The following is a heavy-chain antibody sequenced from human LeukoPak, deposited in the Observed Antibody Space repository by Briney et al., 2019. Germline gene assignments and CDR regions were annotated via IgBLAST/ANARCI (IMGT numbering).Heavy chain of an antibody. V-gene: IGHV3-15*01. Sequence: GGSLRLSCAASGFTFSNAWISWVRQAPGKGLEWVGRIKSKTYGGTADYPAPVKGRFTISRDDSENTVYLQMNSLKTEDTAVYYCTTATSYWGQGSLVTVSS. CDR2: IKSKTYGGTA. CDR1: GFTFSNAW. CDR3: TTATSY. D-gene: IGHD3-16*01. J-gene: IGHJ4*02.